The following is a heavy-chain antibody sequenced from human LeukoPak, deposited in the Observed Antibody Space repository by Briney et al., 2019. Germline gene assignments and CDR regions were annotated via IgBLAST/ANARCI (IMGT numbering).Heavy chain of an antibody. Sequence: SETLSLTCTVSGYSITSGNYWGWIRQPPGKGLEWIGSIYHSGSTFYNLSLKSRVTISVDTSKNHFSLKLSSVTAADTAVYYCARVQGATYFDYWGQGTLVTVSS. V-gene: IGHV4-38-2*02. D-gene: IGHD4/OR15-4a*01. CDR1: GYSITSGNY. CDR2: IYHSGST. CDR3: ARVQGATYFDY. J-gene: IGHJ4*02.